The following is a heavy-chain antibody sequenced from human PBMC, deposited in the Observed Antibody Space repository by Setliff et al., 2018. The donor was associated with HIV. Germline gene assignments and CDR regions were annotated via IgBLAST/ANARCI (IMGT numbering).Heavy chain of an antibody. V-gene: IGHV4-61*08. CDR3: ARGRYNGDSYSGGFYYFDH. D-gene: IGHD1-1*01. J-gene: IGHJ4*02. Sequence: PSETLSLTCSVSGGSTTSGGYYWSWIRQHPGKGLEWIGHINDNGGANYNPSLTTRATISIATPKNQFFLELTSVTAADTAVYYCARGRYNGDSYSGGFYYFDHWDQGSLVTVSS. CDR1: GGSTTSGGYY. CDR2: INDNGGA.